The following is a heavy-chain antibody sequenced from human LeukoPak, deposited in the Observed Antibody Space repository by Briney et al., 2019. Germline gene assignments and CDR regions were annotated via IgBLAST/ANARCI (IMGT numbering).Heavy chain of an antibody. J-gene: IGHJ4*02. D-gene: IGHD2-15*01. CDR3: ARDMSCSGGSCYTS. CDR1: GGTFSSYA. V-gene: IGHV1-69*05. CDR2: IIPIFGTA. Sequence: SVKVSCKASGGTFSSYAISWVRQAPGQGLEWMGGIIPIFGTANYAQKFQGRVTITTDESTSTAYMELSRLRSEDTAVYYCARDMSCSGGSCYTSWGQGTLVTVSS.